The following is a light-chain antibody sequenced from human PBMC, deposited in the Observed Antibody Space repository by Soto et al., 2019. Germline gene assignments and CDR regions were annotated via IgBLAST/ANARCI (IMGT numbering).Light chain of an antibody. CDR1: QGISNY. CDR2: AAS. J-gene: IGKJ2*01. V-gene: IGKV1-27*01. CDR3: QKYNSAPHT. Sequence: DIQMTQSPSSLSASVGDRVTITCRASQGISNYLAWYQQKPGKVPKLLIYAASTLQSGVPSRFSGSVSGTDLTLTISSQQPEDVATYYCQKYNSAPHTFGQGTKLEIK.